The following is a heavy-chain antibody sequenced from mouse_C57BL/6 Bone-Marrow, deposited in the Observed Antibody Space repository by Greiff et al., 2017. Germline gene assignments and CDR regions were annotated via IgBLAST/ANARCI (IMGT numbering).Heavy chain of an antibody. D-gene: IGHD1-1*01. V-gene: IGHV5-17*01. CDR1: GFTFSDYG. CDR2: ISSGSSTI. J-gene: IGHJ1*03. CDR3: AITTVPYWYCDV. Sequence: DVKLQESGGGLVKPGGSLKLSCAASGFTFSDYGMHWVRQAPEKGLEWVAYISSGSSTIYYADTVKGRFTISRDNAKNTLFLQMTSLRSEDTAMYYCAITTVPYWYCDVWGTGTTVTVSS.